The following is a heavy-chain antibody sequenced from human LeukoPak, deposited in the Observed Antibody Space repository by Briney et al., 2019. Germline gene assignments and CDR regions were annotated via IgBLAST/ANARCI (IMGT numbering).Heavy chain of an antibody. CDR3: AREVDLLLYGDYRSYFDY. CDR2: IYYSGST. V-gene: IGHV4-59*01. J-gene: IGHJ4*02. Sequence: SETLSLTCTVSGGSISSYYWSWIRQPPGKGLEWIGYIYYSGSTNYNPSLKSRVTISVDTSKNQFSLKLSSVTAADTAVYYCAREVDLLLYGDYRSYFDYWGQGTLVTVSS. D-gene: IGHD4-17*01. CDR1: GGSISSYY.